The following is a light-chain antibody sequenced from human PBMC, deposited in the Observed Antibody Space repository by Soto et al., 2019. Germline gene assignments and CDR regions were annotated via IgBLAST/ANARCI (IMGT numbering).Light chain of an antibody. CDR1: QGISTY. V-gene: IGKV1-27*01. Sequence: DSQMTQSPSSLSASVGDGVTITCRASQGISTYLAWCQQKPGKVPKLLIYAASTLQSGVPSRFSGSGSGTDFILTISSLQPEDVATYYCQKYNSALTFGGGTKVHIK. CDR2: AAS. CDR3: QKYNSALT. J-gene: IGKJ4*01.